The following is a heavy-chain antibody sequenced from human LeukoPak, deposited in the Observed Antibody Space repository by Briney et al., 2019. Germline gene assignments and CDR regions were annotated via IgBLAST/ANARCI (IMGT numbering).Heavy chain of an antibody. J-gene: IGHJ4*02. D-gene: IGHD1-26*01. V-gene: IGHV1-18*01. CDR2: ISAYNGNI. Sequence: ASVKVSCKASGYTFTSYGISWVRQAPGQGLEWMGWISAYNGNINYAQKLQGRVTMTTDTSTSTAYMELRSLRSDDTAVYYCARDREGTSTPDFWGQGTLLTVSS. CDR3: ARDREGTSTPDF. CDR1: GYTFTSYG.